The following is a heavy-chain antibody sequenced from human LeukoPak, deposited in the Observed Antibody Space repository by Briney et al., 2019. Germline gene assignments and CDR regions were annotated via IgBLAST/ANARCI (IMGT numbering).Heavy chain of an antibody. CDR3: AKDTLNGGGQGYSYADY. CDR1: GFTFDDYA. D-gene: IGHD5-18*01. V-gene: IGHV3-43D*03. Sequence: PGGSLRLSCAASGFTFDDYAMHWVRQAPGKGLEWVSLISWDGGSTYYADSVKGRFTIYRDNSKNSLYLQMNSLRAEDTALYYCAKDTLNGGGQGYSYADYWGQGTLVTVSS. CDR2: ISWDGGST. J-gene: IGHJ4*02.